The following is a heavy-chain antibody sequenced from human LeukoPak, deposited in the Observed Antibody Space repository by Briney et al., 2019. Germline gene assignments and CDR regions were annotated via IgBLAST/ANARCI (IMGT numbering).Heavy chain of an antibody. CDR3: AREGPNSSSSYFDY. CDR1: GYTFSTYA. CDR2: INPNSGGT. V-gene: IGHV1-2*02. J-gene: IGHJ4*02. Sequence: ASVKVSCKASGYTFSTYAMNWVRQAPGQGLEWMGWINPNSGGTNYAQKFQGRVTMTRDTSISTAYMELSRLRSDDTAVYYCAREGPNSSSSYFDYWGQGTLVTVSS. D-gene: IGHD6-13*01.